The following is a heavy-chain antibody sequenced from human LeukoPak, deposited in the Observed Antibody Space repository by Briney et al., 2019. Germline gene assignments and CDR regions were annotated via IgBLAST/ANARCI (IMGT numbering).Heavy chain of an antibody. V-gene: IGHV3-66*01. Sequence: GGSLRLSCAASGFTVSSNYMSWVRQAPGKGLEWVSVIYSGGSTYYADSVKGRFTISRDNSKNTLYLQMNSLRAEDTAVYYCAKALYSSGPPDAFDIWGQGTMVTVSS. CDR1: GFTVSSNY. CDR2: IYSGGST. D-gene: IGHD6-19*01. CDR3: AKALYSSGPPDAFDI. J-gene: IGHJ3*02.